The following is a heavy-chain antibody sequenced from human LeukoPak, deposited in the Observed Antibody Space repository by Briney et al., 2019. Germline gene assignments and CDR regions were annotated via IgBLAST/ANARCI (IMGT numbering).Heavy chain of an antibody. J-gene: IGHJ4*02. Sequence: GGSLRLSCAASGFTFSNYAMSWVRQAPGKGLEWDSAISGRPSYADSVKGRFTISRDNSKNTLYLQVNSLRAEDTAVYYCAKALDYWYFDYWGQGTLVTVSS. D-gene: IGHD2/OR15-2a*01. CDR2: ISGRP. V-gene: IGHV3-23*01. CDR1: GFTFSNYA. CDR3: AKALDYWYFDY.